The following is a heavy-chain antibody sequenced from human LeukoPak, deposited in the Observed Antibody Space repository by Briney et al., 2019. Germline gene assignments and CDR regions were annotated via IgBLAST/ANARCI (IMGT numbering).Heavy chain of an antibody. CDR1: GGSISSGDYY. CDR3: ARAGHGYVWGSYRQFDY. CDR2: ISHSGGT. Sequence: SETLSLTCTVSGGSISSGDYYWSWIRQPPGKGLEWIAYISHSGGTYYNPSLKSRVTISVDTSKNQFSLKLSSVTAADTAVYYCARAGHGYVWGSYRQFDYWGQGTLVTVSS. V-gene: IGHV4-30-4*01. J-gene: IGHJ4*02. D-gene: IGHD3-16*02.